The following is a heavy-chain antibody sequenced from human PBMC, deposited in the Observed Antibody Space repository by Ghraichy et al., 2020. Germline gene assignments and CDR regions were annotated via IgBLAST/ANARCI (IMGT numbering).Heavy chain of an antibody. J-gene: IGHJ5*02. D-gene: IGHD6-19*01. CDR3: ARAGYSSGCCWFDP. V-gene: IGHV1-18*01. CDR2: ISAYNGNT. CDR1: GYTFTSYG. Sequence: SVKVSCKASGYTFTSYGISWVRQTPGQGLEWMGWISAYNGNTNYAQKLQGRVTMTTDTSTSTAYMELRSLRSDDTAVYYCARAGYSSGCCWFDPWGQGTLVTVSS.